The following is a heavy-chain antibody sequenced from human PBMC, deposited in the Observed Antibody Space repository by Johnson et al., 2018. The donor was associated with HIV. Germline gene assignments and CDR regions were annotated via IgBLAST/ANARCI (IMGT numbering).Heavy chain of an antibody. D-gene: IGHD1-26*01. CDR1: GFTFTNAW. J-gene: IGHJ3*02. CDR2: INSKAEGGTT. Sequence: VLLVESGGGLVKAGGSLRLSCAASGFTFTNAWMTWVRQAPGKGLEWVGRINSKAEGGTTDYAAPVKGRFTISRDDSKNTLYLLMNSLKTDDTAVYYCTTGPVGATKGFWAFDIWGQGTVVTVSS. V-gene: IGHV3-15*01. CDR3: TTGPVGATKGFWAFDI.